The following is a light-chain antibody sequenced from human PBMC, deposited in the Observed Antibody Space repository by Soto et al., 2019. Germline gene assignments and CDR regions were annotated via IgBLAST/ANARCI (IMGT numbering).Light chain of an antibody. Sequence: QAVVTQPRSVSGSPGQSVTISCTGTSSDVGDYNYVSWYQQYPGKAPKLVIYDVSKRPSGVPDRFSGSKSGNTASLTISGLQAEDEADYYCCSFAGSYTFGVFGGGTKLTVL. CDR2: DVS. CDR1: SSDVGDYNY. CDR3: CSFAGSYTFGV. J-gene: IGLJ3*02. V-gene: IGLV2-11*01.